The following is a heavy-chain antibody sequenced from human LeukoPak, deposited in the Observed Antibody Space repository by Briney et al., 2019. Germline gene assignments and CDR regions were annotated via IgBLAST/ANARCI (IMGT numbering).Heavy chain of an antibody. D-gene: IGHD3-3*01. Sequence: SETLSLTCTVSGRPISSYYWSWIRQTPGKVLEWIGYIFYSGSTNYNPSLKSRVTISVDTSKNQFSLKLSSVTAADTAVYYCARASPVRFLERLPGNYWGQGTLVTASS. J-gene: IGHJ4*02. CDR3: ARASPVRFLERLPGNY. V-gene: IGHV4-59*01. CDR2: IFYSGST. CDR1: GRPISSYY.